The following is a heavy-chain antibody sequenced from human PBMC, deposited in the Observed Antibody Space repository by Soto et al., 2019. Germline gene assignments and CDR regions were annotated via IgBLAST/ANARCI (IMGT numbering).Heavy chain of an antibody. CDR1: GFTFSSYA. CDR2: ISATGGST. Sequence: GGSLRLSCAASGFTFSSYALSWVRQAPGKGLEWVATISATGGSTYYADSVKGRFTISRDNSKNTLYLQMNGLRVEDTAVYYCAKDRLAGNFDYWGQGTQVT. CDR3: AKDRLAGNFDY. J-gene: IGHJ4*02. V-gene: IGHV3-23*01.